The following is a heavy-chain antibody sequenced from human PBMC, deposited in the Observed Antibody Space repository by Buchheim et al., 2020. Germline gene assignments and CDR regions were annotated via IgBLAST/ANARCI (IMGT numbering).Heavy chain of an antibody. J-gene: IGHJ4*02. D-gene: IGHD3-22*01. CDR2: IYHSGST. CDR1: GGSISSSNW. V-gene: IGHV4-4*02. Sequence: QVQLQESGPGLVKPSGTLSLTCAVSGGSISSSNWWSWVRQPPGKGLEWIGEIYHSGSTNYNPSLKSRVTISVDKSKNQFSLKLSSVTAADTAVYYCARVPLSSGYYYPEGPQGLLRDYWGQGTL. CDR3: ARVPLSSGYYYPEGPQGLLRDY.